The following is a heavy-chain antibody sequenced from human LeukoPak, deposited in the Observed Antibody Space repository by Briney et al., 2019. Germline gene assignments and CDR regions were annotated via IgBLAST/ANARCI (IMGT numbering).Heavy chain of an antibody. CDR3: ARGPRNSSSYQYFQH. Sequence: PGGSLRLSCAASGFTFSTYSMNWVRQAPGRGLEWVSSISSSSAYIYCADSEKGRFTISRDNAKNSPYLQMNSLRVEDTAVYYCARGPRNSSSYQYFQHWGQGTLVTVSS. D-gene: IGHD6-13*01. CDR1: GFTFSTYS. J-gene: IGHJ1*01. CDR2: ISSSSAYI. V-gene: IGHV3-21*01.